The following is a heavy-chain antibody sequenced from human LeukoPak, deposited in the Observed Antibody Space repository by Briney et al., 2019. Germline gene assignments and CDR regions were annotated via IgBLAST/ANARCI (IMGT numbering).Heavy chain of an antibody. CDR3: ASKWLVEFDY. CDR1: SGSISNSY. V-gene: IGHV4-39*01. J-gene: IGHJ4*02. CDR2: IYYSGST. D-gene: IGHD6-19*01. Sequence: TSETLSLTCTVSSGSISNSYWSWIRQPPGKGLEWIGSIYYSGSTYYNPSLKSRVTISVDTSKNQFSLKLSSVTAADTAVYYCASKWLVEFDYWGQGTLVTVSS.